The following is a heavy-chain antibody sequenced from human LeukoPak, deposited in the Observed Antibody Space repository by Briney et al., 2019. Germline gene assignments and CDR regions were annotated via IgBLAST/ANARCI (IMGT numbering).Heavy chain of an antibody. V-gene: IGHV3-30*04. CDR1: GFTFSSYA. J-gene: IGHJ5*02. CDR2: ISYDGSNE. CDR3: ARSQGYYGSGSYSEGNWFDP. Sequence: GRSLRLSCAASGFTFSSYAMHWVRQAPGKGLEWVAVISYDGSNEYYADSVKGRFTISRDNSKNTLYLQMNSLRAEDTAVYYCARSQGYYGSGSYSEGNWFDPWGQGTLVTVSS. D-gene: IGHD3-10*01.